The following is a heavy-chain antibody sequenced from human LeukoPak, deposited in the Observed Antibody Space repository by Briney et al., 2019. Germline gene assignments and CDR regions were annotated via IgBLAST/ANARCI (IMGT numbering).Heavy chain of an antibody. Sequence: SETLSLTCTVSGGSISSGDYYWSWIRQPPGKGLEWIGYIYYSGSTYYNPSLKSRVTISVDTSKNQFSLKLSSVTAADTAVYYCARDPDCSTTSCYGGLDYWGQGTLVTVSS. CDR2: IYYSGST. J-gene: IGHJ4*02. V-gene: IGHV4-30-4*08. CDR1: GGSISSGDYY. CDR3: ARDPDCSTTSCYGGLDY. D-gene: IGHD2-2*01.